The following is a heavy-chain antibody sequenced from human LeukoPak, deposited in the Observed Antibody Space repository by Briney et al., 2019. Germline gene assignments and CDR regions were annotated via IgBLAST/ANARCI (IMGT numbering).Heavy chain of an antibody. CDR2: IHPSGST. D-gene: IGHD2-8*01. CDR1: RFTVSNNY. CDR3: ARDIDWGYAMIY. Sequence: GGSLRLSCAASRFTVSNNYVNWVRQAPGEGLEWVSVIHPSGSTYYADSVKGRFTISRDNSKNTLYLQMNSLRPEDTAIYYCARDIDWGYAMIYWGQGTLVTVSS. V-gene: IGHV3-66*03. J-gene: IGHJ4*02.